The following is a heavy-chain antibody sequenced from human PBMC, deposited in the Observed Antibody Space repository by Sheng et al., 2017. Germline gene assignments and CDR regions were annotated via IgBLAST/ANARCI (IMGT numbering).Heavy chain of an antibody. CDR3: ARDHGDTEGY. V-gene: IGHV3-30*09. D-gene: IGHD4-17*01. CDR1: GFPFSSYE. CDR2: ISHDGINK. J-gene: IGHJ4*02. Sequence: PGGSLRLSCATYGFPFSSYEMNWVRQAPGKGLEWVAIISHDGINKYYADSVKGRFAISRDDSKNTVYLQMNSLRIEDTAVYFCARDHGDTEGYWGQGTLVTVSS.